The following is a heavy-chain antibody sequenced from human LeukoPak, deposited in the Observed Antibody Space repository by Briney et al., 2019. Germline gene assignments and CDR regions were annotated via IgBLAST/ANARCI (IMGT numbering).Heavy chain of an antibody. CDR1: GGSISSSSYY. J-gene: IGHJ4*02. CDR2: IYYSGST. Sequence: PSETLSLTCTVSGGSISSSSYYWGWIRQPPGKGLEWIGSIYYSGSTYYNPSLKSRVTISVDTSKNQFSLKLSSVTAADTAVYYCVIAAAGTIDYWGQGTLVTVSS. D-gene: IGHD6-13*01. V-gene: IGHV4-39*01. CDR3: VIAAAGTIDY.